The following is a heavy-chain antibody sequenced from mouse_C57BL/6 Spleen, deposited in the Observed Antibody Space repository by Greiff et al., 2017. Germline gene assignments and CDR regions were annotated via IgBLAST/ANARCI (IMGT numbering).Heavy chain of an antibody. D-gene: IGHD1-1*01. V-gene: IGHV14-4*01. CDR3: TITTVVATRAMDY. Sequence: VQLQQSGAELVRPGASVKLSCTASGFNIKDDYMHWVKQRPEQGLEWIGWIDPENGDTEYASKFQGKATITADPSSNTAYLQLSSLTSEDTAVYYCTITTVVATRAMDYWGQGTSVTVSS. CDR1: GFNIKDDY. J-gene: IGHJ4*01. CDR2: IDPENGDT.